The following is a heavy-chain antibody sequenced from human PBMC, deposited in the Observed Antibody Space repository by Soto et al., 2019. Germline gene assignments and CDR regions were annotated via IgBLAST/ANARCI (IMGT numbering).Heavy chain of an antibody. J-gene: IGHJ4*02. CDR3: ARQYCSGGSCYYGYDI. D-gene: IGHD2-15*01. CDR1: GFTVSNNY. CDR2: IYSSGTT. V-gene: IGHV3-53*01. Sequence: HPGGSLRLSCAASGFTVSNNYMSWVRRAPGKGLEWVSFIYSSGTTYYADSVKGRFTISRDNSKNTLYLQMSSLRIEDTAVYYCARQYCSGGSCYYGYDIWGQGTLVTVSS.